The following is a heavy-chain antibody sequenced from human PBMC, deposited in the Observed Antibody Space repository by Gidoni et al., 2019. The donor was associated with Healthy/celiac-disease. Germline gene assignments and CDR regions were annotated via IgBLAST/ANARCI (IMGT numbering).Heavy chain of an antibody. J-gene: IGHJ4*02. Sequence: EVQLVESGGGLVQPGRSLILSCAASGFTFDDYAMHWVRQAPGKGLEWVAGISWNSGSIGYADSVKGRFTISRDNAKNSLYLQMNSLRAEDTALYYCAKDLGPREEYYFDYWGQGTLVTVSS. V-gene: IGHV3-9*01. CDR1: GFTFDDYA. CDR2: ISWNSGSI. CDR3: AKDLGPREEYYFDY. D-gene: IGHD1-26*01.